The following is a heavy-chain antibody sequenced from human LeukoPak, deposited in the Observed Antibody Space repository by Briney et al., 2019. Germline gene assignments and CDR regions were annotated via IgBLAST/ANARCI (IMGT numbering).Heavy chain of an antibody. CDR1: GGSFSGYY. D-gene: IGHD3-22*01. CDR2: INHSGST. CDR3: AANYYDSSGYSN. Sequence: SETLSLTCAVYGGSFSGYYWSWIRQPPGKGLEWIGEINHSGSTNYNPSLKSRVTISVDTSKNQFSLKLSSVTAADTAVYYCAANYYDSSGYSNWGQGTLVTVSS. V-gene: IGHV4-34*01. J-gene: IGHJ4*02.